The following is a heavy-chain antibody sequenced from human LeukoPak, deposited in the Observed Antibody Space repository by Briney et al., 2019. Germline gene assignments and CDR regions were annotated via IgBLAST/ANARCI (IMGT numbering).Heavy chain of an antibody. CDR2: ISGSGGST. CDR1: GLTFSSYA. D-gene: IGHD3-10*01. V-gene: IGHV3-23*01. CDR3: AKDGALYYYYGMDV. Sequence: PGGSLRLSCAASGLTFSSYAMSWVRQAPGKGLEWVSAISGSGGSTYYADSVKGRFTISRDNSKNTLYLQMNSLRAEDTAVYYCAKDGALYYYYGMDVWGQGTTVTVSS. J-gene: IGHJ6*02.